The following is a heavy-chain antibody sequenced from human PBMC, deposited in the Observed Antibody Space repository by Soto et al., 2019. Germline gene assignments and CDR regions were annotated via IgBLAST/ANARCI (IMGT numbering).Heavy chain of an antibody. CDR2: IHYRGTT. J-gene: IGHJ4*02. CDR1: GGSIIDGQTY. CDR3: ARDAPGGAPF. V-gene: IGHV4-31*03. Sequence: QVQLQESGPGLVKPSQTLSLTCTVSGGSIIDGQTYLNWIRQHPERVLEWMGYIHYRGTTNYSPALKSRLLVSGGTSTNQFSLTLTSVTSADTAVYYCARDAPGGAPFWGQAPRVTVSS. D-gene: IGHD1-26*01.